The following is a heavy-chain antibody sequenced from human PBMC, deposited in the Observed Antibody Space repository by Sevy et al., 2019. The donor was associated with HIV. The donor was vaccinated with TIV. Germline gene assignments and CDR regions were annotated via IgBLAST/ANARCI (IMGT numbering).Heavy chain of an antibody. V-gene: IGHV3-30-3*01. CDR2: ISYDGSNK. D-gene: IGHD3-22*01. CDR3: AGEDVGHYYDSSGYSSY. Sequence: GGSLRLSCAASGFTFSSYAMHWVRQAPGKGLEWVAVISYDGSNKYYADSVKGRFTISRDNSKNTLYLQMNSLRAEDTAVYYCAGEDVGHYYDSSGYSSYWGQGTLVTVSS. J-gene: IGHJ4*02. CDR1: GFTFSSYA.